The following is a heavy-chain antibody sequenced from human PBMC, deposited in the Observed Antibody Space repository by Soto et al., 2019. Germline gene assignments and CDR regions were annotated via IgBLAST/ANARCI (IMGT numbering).Heavy chain of an antibody. D-gene: IGHD2-21*01. V-gene: IGHV3-33*01. CDR2: IWYDGSNK. Sequence: QVQLVESGGGVVQPGRSLRLSCEASGFTFTSYGMHWVRQAPGKGLEWVAVIWYDGSNKYYADSVKGRFTISRDNSKNTLYLQMNSLRAEDTAVYYCARGGLLLDYWGQGTLVTVSS. CDR1: GFTFTSYG. J-gene: IGHJ4*02. CDR3: ARGGLLLDY.